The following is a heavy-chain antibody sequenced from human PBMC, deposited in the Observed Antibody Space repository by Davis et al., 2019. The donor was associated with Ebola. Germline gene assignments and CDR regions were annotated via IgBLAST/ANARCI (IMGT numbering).Heavy chain of an antibody. V-gene: IGHV4-59*01. J-gene: IGHJ6*02. CDR2: IYYSGST. CDR3: AREGYSYGSYYYYGMDV. Sequence: SETLSLTCTVSGGSISSYYWSWIRQPPGQGLEWIGYIYYSGSTNYNPSLKSRVTISVDTSKNQFSLKLSSVTAADTAVYYCAREGYSYGSYYYYGMDVWGQGTTVTVSS. CDR1: GGSISSYY. D-gene: IGHD5-18*01.